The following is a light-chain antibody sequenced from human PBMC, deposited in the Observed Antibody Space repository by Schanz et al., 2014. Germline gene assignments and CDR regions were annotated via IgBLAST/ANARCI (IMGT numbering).Light chain of an antibody. CDR3: SSYTSSSTLGGV. V-gene: IGLV2-14*01. Sequence: QSALTQPASVSGSLGQSITISCTGTSSDVGGYKYVSWYQQHPGKAPKLMIYDVSNRPSGVSNRFSGSKSGNTASLTISGLQAEDEADYYCSSYTSSSTLGGVFGTGTKLTVL. J-gene: IGLJ1*01. CDR2: DVS. CDR1: SSDVGGYKY.